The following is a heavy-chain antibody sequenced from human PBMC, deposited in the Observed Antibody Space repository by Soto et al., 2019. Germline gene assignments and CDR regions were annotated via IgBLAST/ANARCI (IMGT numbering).Heavy chain of an antibody. Sequence: GGSLRLSCAASGFTFNVYSMYWVRQAPGKGLEWVSSISGSSGYRHYADSVKGRFNISRDNAKNSLYLQMDNLRAEDTAVYFCARDLGMGDNSHHVFDYWGQGTLVTVSS. V-gene: IGHV3-21*01. J-gene: IGHJ4*02. CDR3: ARDLGMGDNSHHVFDY. CDR1: GFTFNVYS. CDR2: ISGSSGYR. D-gene: IGHD1-1*01.